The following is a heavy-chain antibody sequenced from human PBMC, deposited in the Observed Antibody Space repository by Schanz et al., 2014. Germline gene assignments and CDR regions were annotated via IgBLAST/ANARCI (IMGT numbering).Heavy chain of an antibody. CDR1: GFTFSGYS. CDR3: AASSGWHPSTDY. Sequence: EVQLVESGGGLVQPGGSLRLSCAASGFTFSGYSMNWVRQAPGKGLEWISYITYNGGTIYYADSVKGRFTISRDNAKNSLYLQMNSLRVEDTAVYYCAASSGWHPSTDYWGQGTLVTVSS. CDR2: ITYNGGTI. J-gene: IGHJ4*02. V-gene: IGHV3-48*01. D-gene: IGHD6-19*01.